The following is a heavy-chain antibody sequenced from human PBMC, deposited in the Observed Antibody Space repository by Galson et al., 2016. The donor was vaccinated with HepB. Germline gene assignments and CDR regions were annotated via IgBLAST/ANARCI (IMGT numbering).Heavy chain of an antibody. J-gene: IGHJ4*02. CDR3: ATDRVGEGGRGD. CDR2: MSNSGGT. D-gene: IGHD3-3*01. V-gene: IGHV4-61*01. CDR1: GDSVSSGNYH. Sequence: SETLSLTCTVSGDSVSSGNYHWSWIRQPPGKGLEWIGQMSNSGGTNYNPSLNSRVTMSVDTSNNQFSLKLSDVSTADTAVYYCATDRVGEGGRGDCGQGALVTVSS.